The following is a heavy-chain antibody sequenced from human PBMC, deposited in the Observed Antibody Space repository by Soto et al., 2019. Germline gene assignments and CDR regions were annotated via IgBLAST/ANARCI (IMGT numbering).Heavy chain of an antibody. CDR1: GFSLRDSTVN. V-gene: IGHV2-5*02. J-gene: IGHJ5*01. D-gene: IGHD3-22*01. CDR2: IYWDDDT. Sequence: GPTLVNPTQTLTLTCTFSGFSLRDSTVNVGWVRQPPGRALEWLALIYWDDDTRFTPSLQNRLTVTTDTSKNQVVLTLTNVDPEDTGTYFCVHRGDCRDRSSFYHRQFDCCGPGTLVTASS. CDR3: VHRGDCRDRSSFYHRQFDC.